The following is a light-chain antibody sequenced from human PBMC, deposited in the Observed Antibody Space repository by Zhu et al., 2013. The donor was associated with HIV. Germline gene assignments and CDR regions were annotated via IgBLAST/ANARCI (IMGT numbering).Light chain of an antibody. J-gene: IGKJ3*01. CDR1: QFVGSSTF. V-gene: IGKV3-20*01. CDR2: DAT. Sequence: EIVLTQSPGTLSLSPGDTATLSCRASQFVGSSTFLAWYQQKRGQAPRLLIYDATSRATGIPDRFSGSGYGTHFTLTISNLQTEDFATYFCQQYYSTPSTFGPGT. CDR3: QQYYSTPST.